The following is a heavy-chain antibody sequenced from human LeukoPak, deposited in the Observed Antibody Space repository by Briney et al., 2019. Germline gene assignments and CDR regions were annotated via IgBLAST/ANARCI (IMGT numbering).Heavy chain of an antibody. V-gene: IGHV1-69*06. Sequence: EASVKVSCKASGYTFSKYDINWVRQATGQGLEWMGGIIPIFGTANYAQKFQGRVTITADKSTSTAYMELSSLRSEDTAVYYCARGDYDFWSGSYRGYYYYYYMDVWGKGTTVTVSS. D-gene: IGHD3-3*01. CDR1: GYTFSKYD. J-gene: IGHJ6*03. CDR2: IIPIFGTA. CDR3: ARGDYDFWSGSYRGYYYYYYMDV.